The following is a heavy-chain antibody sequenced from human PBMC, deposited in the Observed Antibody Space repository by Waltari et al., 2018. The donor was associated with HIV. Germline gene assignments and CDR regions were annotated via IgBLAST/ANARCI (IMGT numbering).Heavy chain of an antibody. V-gene: IGHV4-38-2*01. Sequence: QVQLHQSGPGMVKPSETLSLTRACSGYSISSVSYWGWIRQPPGKGLEWIGSAPRSGSTYYIPSLKSRVTISLDTSKSQFSLKLNSVAAADTAVYYCGGGSRRGHSHGIDYWGQGTLVTVSS. CDR3: GGGSRRGHSHGIDY. CDR1: GYSISSVSY. CDR2: APRSGST. D-gene: IGHD5-18*01. J-gene: IGHJ4*02.